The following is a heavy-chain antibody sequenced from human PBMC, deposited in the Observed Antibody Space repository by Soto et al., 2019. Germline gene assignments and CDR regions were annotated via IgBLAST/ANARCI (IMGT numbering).Heavy chain of an antibody. D-gene: IGHD2-2*01. CDR2: INAGNGNT. CDR1: GYTFTSYA. J-gene: IGHJ4*02. CDR3: ARYGYCSSTSCYGEGYFDY. V-gene: IGHV1-3*01. Sequence: ASVKVSCKASGYTFTSYAMRWVRQAPGQRLEWMGWINAGNGNTKYSQKFQGRVTITRDTSASTAYMELSSLRSEDTAVYYCARYGYCSSTSCYGEGYFDYWGQGTLVTVSS.